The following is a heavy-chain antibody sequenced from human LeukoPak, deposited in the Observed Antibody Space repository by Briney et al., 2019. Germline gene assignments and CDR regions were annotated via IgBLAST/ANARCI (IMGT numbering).Heavy chain of an antibody. CDR1: GASVSSGSYY. Sequence: PPETLSLTCTVSGASVSSGSYYWSWIRQPPGKGLEWIGYIYYSGSTNHNPSLKSRVTISVDTSKNQFSLKLSSVTAADTAVYYCARGSRGYSYGWGQGTLVTVSS. CDR2: IYYSGST. V-gene: IGHV4-61*01. CDR3: ARGSRGYSYG. D-gene: IGHD5-18*01. J-gene: IGHJ4*02.